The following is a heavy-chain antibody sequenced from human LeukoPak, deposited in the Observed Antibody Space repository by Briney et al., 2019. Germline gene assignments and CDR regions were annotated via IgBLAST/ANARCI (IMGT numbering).Heavy chain of an antibody. V-gene: IGHV1-69*13. CDR3: ARYPTGDCSSTSCYTWWFDP. J-gene: IGHJ5*02. CDR2: IIPIFGTA. Sequence: SVKVSCKASGGTFSSYALSWVRQAPGQGLEWMGGIIPIFGTANYAQKLQSRVTIIADESTSTAYMELSSLRTEDTAVYYCARYPTGDCSSTSCYTWWFDPWGQGTLVTVSS. D-gene: IGHD2-2*02. CDR1: GGTFSSYA.